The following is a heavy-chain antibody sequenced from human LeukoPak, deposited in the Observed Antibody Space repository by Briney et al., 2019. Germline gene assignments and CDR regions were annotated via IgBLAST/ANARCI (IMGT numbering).Heavy chain of an antibody. CDR2: INSDGRST. CDR1: GFTFSTSW. V-gene: IGHV3-74*01. Sequence: QPGGSLRLSCAASGFTFSTSWMHWVRQVPGKGLVWVSRINSDGRSTDYADSAKGRFTISRDNTKNTLYLQMNSLRVEDTAVYYCAHTVWSGNYFDYWGQGTLVTVSS. J-gene: IGHJ4*02. CDR3: AHTVWSGNYFDY. D-gene: IGHD3-3*01.